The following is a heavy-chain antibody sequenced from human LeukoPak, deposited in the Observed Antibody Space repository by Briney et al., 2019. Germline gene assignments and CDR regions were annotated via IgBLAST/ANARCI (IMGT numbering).Heavy chain of an antibody. D-gene: IGHD1-26*01. CDR2: IIPILGIA. Sequence: SVKVSFTASGGTFSSYAFSWVRQAPGQGLEWMGRIIPILGIANYAQKFQGRVTITADKSTSTAYMELSSLRSEDTAVYYCARVPGVGAIADYYYYYGMDVWAKGPRSPSP. V-gene: IGHV1-69*10. CDR1: GGTFSSYA. CDR3: ARVPGVGAIADYYYYYGMDV. J-gene: IGHJ6*02.